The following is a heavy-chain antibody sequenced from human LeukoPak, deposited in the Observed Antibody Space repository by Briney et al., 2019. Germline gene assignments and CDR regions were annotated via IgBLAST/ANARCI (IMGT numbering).Heavy chain of an antibody. Sequence: GGSLRLSCAASGFTVSNIYMSWVRQAPGKGLECVSVIYSGGTTYYADSVKGRFTISRDNSKNTLYLQMNSLRAEDTAVYYCAREIAVAGSPAGYWGQGTLVTVSS. CDR2: IYSGGTT. J-gene: IGHJ4*02. CDR1: GFTVSNIY. V-gene: IGHV3-53*05. D-gene: IGHD6-19*01. CDR3: AREIAVAGSPAGY.